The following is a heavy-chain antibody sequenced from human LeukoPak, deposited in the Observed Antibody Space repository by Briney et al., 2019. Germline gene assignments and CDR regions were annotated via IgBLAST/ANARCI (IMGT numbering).Heavy chain of an antibody. J-gene: IGHJ4*02. CDR3: ARADYDYVWGSYRQYYFDY. V-gene: IGHV3-30*04. CDR1: GFTFSSYA. Sequence: GGSLRLSCAASGFTFSSYAMHLVRQAPGKGLEWVAVISYDGSNKYYADSVKGRFTISRDNSKNTLYLQMNSLRAEDTAVYYCARADYDYVWGSYRQYYFDYWGQGTLVTVSS. D-gene: IGHD3-16*02. CDR2: ISYDGSNK.